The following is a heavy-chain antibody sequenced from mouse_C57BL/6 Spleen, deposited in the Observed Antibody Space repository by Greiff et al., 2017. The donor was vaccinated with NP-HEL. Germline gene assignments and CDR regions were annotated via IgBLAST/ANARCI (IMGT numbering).Heavy chain of an antibody. CDR1: GYTFTSYW. J-gene: IGHJ4*01. D-gene: IGHD1-1*01. CDR2: IYPGSGST. CDR3: ARARRTVVAHYYAMDY. Sequence: QVQLQQPGAELVKPGASVKMSCKASGYTFTSYWITWVKQRPGQGLEWIGDIYPGSGSTTYNEKFKSKATLTVDTSSSTAYMQLSSLTSEDSAVYYLARARRTVVAHYYAMDYWGQGTSVTVSS. V-gene: IGHV1-55*01.